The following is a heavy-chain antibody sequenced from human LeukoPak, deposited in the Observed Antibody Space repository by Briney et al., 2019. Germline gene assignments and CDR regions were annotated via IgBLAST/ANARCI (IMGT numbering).Heavy chain of an antibody. D-gene: IGHD3-3*01. CDR3: AKVDLWSGYYTGIEY. J-gene: IGHJ4*02. V-gene: IGHV3-30-3*01. CDR2: ISYDGSNK. CDR1: GFTFSSYA. Sequence: GGSLRLSCAASGFTFSSYAMHWVRQAPGKGLEWVAVISYDGSNKYYADSVKGRFTISRDNSKNTLYLQMNSLRTEETAIYYCAKVDLWSGYYTGIEYWGQGTLVTVSS.